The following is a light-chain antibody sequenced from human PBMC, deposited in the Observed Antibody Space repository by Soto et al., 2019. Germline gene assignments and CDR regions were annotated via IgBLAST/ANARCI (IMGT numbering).Light chain of an antibody. Sequence: IQMTQSPSTLSASVGDRVTITCRASQNINTWLAWYQQKPGEPPKLLIFKASHLQSGVSSRFSGAGSGTRFTLTISGLQPDDFATYYCSQSSNYVWTFGQGTKLDIK. CDR1: QNINTW. V-gene: IGKV1-5*03. CDR3: SQSSNYVWT. J-gene: IGKJ1*01. CDR2: KAS.